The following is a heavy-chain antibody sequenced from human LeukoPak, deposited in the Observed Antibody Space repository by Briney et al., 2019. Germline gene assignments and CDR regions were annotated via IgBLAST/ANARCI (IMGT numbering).Heavy chain of an antibody. CDR3: AKDPFRSSSWGT. CDR1: GFTSSSYG. J-gene: IGHJ5*02. V-gene: IGHV3-30*02. Sequence: GGSLRLSCAASGFTSSSYGMHWVRQAPGKGLEWVAFIRYDGSNKYYADSVKGRFTISRDNSKNTLYLQMNSLRAEDTAVYYCAKDPFRSSSWGTWGQGTLVTVSS. CDR2: IRYDGSNK. D-gene: IGHD6-13*01.